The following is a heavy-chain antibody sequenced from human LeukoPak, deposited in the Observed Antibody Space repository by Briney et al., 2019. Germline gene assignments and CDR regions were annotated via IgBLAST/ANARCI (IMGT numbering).Heavy chain of an antibody. D-gene: IGHD6-19*01. Sequence: PGGSLRLSCAASGFTFSSYWMHWVRQAPGKGLVWVSRINSDGSSTSYAGSVKGRFTISRDNAKNTLYLQMNSLRAEDTAVYYCARRDSSGWSHLFDYWGQGTLVTVSS. CDR1: GFTFSSYW. CDR2: INSDGSST. J-gene: IGHJ4*02. V-gene: IGHV3-74*01. CDR3: ARRDSSGWSHLFDY.